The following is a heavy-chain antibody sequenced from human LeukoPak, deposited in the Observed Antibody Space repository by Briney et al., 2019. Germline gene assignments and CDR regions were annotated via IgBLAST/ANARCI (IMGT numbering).Heavy chain of an antibody. CDR3: ARDRHCVNGLCHNSPGMDV. Sequence: GGSLRLFCAASGFTFSGYGMHWVRLAPGKGLEWVADIWFDGKNEHFAASVKGRFTISRDNSKKTMYLQINSLRAEDTAVYYCARDRHCVNGLCHNSPGMDVWGRGTTVTVSS. D-gene: IGHD2-8*01. V-gene: IGHV3-33*01. J-gene: IGHJ6*02. CDR1: GFTFSGYG. CDR2: IWFDGKNE.